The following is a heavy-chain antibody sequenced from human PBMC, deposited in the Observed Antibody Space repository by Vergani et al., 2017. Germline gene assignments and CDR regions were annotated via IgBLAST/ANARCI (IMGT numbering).Heavy chain of an antibody. CDR3: ASGSYGTGSDEGYYYYYMDV. Sequence: QVQLVESGGGVVQPGRSLRLSCAASGFTFSSYAMHWVRQAPGKGLEWVAVISYDGSNKYYADSVKGRFTISRANSKNTLYLQMNSLRAEDTAVYDCASGSYGTGSDEGYYYYYMDVWGKGTTVTVSS. D-gene: IGHD3-10*01. CDR1: GFTFSSYA. CDR2: ISYDGSNK. V-gene: IGHV3-30-3*01. J-gene: IGHJ6*03.